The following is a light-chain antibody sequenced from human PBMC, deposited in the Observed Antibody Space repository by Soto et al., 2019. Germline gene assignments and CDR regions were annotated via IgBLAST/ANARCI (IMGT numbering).Light chain of an antibody. J-gene: IGKJ1*01. CDR2: GAS. Sequence: DIVMTQSPGPLSASPGERATLSCRASQRVSSNLAWYQQKRGQAPRLLIYGASTRATGIPARFSGSGSVTEFTLTISSLQSEDFAVYYCQQYNYWPRTFGQGTKVEIK. V-gene: IGKV3-15*01. CDR1: QRVSSN. CDR3: QQYNYWPRT.